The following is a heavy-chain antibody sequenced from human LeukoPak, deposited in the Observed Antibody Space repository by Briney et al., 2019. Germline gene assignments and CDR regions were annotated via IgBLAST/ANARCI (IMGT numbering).Heavy chain of an antibody. V-gene: IGHV5-51*01. CDR3: ARQRAIAAAGRDAFDI. D-gene: IGHD6-13*01. CDR1: GYNFIDHW. J-gene: IGHJ3*02. Sequence: GESLKISCKGSGYNFIDHWIGWVRQMPGKGLEWMGIIYPGDSDTRYSPSFQGQVTISADKSISTAYLQWSSLKASDTAMYYCARQRAIAAAGRDAFDIWGQGTMVTVSS. CDR2: IYPGDSDT.